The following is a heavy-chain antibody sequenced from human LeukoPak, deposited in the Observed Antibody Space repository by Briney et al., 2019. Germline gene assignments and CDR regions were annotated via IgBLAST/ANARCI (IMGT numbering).Heavy chain of an antibody. CDR2: IKQDGSEK. Sequence: PGGSLRLSCAASGFTFSSYWMSWVRQAPGKGLEWVAHIKQDGSEKYYVDSVKGRFTISRDNAKNSLYLQMNSLRAEDTAVYYCARALKSGYDFTRPYYYYYMDVWGKGTTVTVSS. D-gene: IGHD5-12*01. CDR1: GFTFSSYW. J-gene: IGHJ6*03. CDR3: ARALKSGYDFTRPYYYYYMDV. V-gene: IGHV3-7*01.